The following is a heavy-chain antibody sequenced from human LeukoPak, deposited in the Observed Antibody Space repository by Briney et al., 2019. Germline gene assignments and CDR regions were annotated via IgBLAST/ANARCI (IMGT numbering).Heavy chain of an antibody. Sequence: TSETLSLTCAVYGGSFSGYYWSWIRQPPGKGLEWIGEINHSGSTNYNPSLKSRVTISVDTSKNQFSLKLSSVTAADTAVYYCARASYSSSRIDYWGQGTLVTVSS. CDR1: GGSFSGYY. CDR2: INHSGST. D-gene: IGHD6-13*01. J-gene: IGHJ4*02. CDR3: ARASYSSSRIDY. V-gene: IGHV4-34*01.